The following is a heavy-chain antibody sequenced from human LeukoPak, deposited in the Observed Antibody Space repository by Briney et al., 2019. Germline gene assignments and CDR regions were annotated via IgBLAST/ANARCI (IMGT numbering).Heavy chain of an antibody. Sequence: PGGSLRLSCTASGFTLSGHWIHWVRQAPGMGLVWVSRINEDGTDSMYAESVKGRFTISRDNSKNTLYLQMNSLRAEDTAVYYCASGYCSSTSCYVRPFDYWGQGTLVTVSS. V-gene: IGHV3-74*03. CDR2: INEDGTDS. J-gene: IGHJ4*02. CDR1: GFTLSGHW. CDR3: ASGYCSSTSCYVRPFDY. D-gene: IGHD2-2*01.